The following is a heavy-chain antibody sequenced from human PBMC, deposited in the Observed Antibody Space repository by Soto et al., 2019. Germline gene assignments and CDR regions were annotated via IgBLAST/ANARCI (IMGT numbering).Heavy chain of an antibody. CDR2: FDPGDGET. J-gene: IGHJ4*02. D-gene: IGHD6-25*01. V-gene: IGHV1-24*01. Sequence: ASVKVSCKVSGYTLTELSMHWVRQAPGKGLEWMGGFDPGDGETIYAQKFQGRVTMTEDTSTDTAYMELSSLRSEDTAVYYCATAPESTPVLSGYGYWGQGTLVTVSS. CDR3: ATAPESTPVLSGYGY. CDR1: GYTLTELS.